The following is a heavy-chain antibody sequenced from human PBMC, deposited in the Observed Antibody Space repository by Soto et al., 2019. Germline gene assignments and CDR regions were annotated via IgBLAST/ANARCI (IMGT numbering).Heavy chain of an antibody. CDR3: AIDLPGELLTTCLAS. D-gene: IGHD1-1*01. Sequence: PGGSLRLSCAASGFTFNSYAMSWVRQAPGKGLEWVSAISGRGASTYYVDSVKGRFTISRDNSKNTLYLQMNSLRAEDTAVYYCAIDLPGELLTTCLASWGQGTLVTVYS. CDR2: ISGRGAST. J-gene: IGHJ5*02. V-gene: IGHV3-23*01. CDR1: GFTFNSYA.